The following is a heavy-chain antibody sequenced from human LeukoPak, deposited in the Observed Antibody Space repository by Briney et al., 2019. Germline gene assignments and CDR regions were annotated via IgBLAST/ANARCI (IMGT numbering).Heavy chain of an antibody. Sequence: SETLSLTCTVSGGSINTSSHYWAWIRQPPRKGLEWIGSIYYGGSTYYNVSLKSRVTISVDTSKNQFSLRLSSVTAADTAVYYCAREGPNYYDSSGYYYYYYYYMDVWGKGTTVTVSS. V-gene: IGHV4-39*07. CDR1: GGSINTSSHY. CDR3: AREGPNYYDSSGYYYYYYYYMDV. D-gene: IGHD3-22*01. J-gene: IGHJ6*03. CDR2: IYYGGST.